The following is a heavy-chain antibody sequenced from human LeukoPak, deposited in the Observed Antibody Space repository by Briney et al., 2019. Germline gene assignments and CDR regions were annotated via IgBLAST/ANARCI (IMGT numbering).Heavy chain of an antibody. D-gene: IGHD4-11*01. CDR3: ARGLNSNFPNYYFDY. CDR2: ISIYNGNT. Sequence: ASVKVSCKASGYTFTNYGISWARQPPGQGLERMGLISIYNGNTNYAQNFQGRVAMTTDTSTSTAYMEVRSLRFDDTAVYYCARGLNSNFPNYYFDYWGQGTLVTVSS. V-gene: IGHV1-18*01. J-gene: IGHJ4*02. CDR1: GYTFTNYG.